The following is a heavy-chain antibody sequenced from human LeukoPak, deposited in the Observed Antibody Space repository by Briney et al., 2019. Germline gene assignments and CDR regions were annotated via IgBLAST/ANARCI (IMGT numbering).Heavy chain of an antibody. CDR3: AKAVEPYGDYYYGMDV. CDR2: ISYDGSNK. V-gene: IGHV3-30*18. J-gene: IGHJ6*02. Sequence: PGGSLRLSCAASGFTFSSYGMHWVRQAPGKGLEWVAVISYDGSNKYYADSVKGRFTISRDNSKNTLYLQMNSLRAEDTAVYYCAKAVEPYGDYYYGMDVWGQGTTVTVSS. D-gene: IGHD4-17*01. CDR1: GFTFSSYG.